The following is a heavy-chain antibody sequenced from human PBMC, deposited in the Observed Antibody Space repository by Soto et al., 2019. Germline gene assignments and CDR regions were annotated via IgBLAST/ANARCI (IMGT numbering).Heavy chain of an antibody. CDR2: IYSGGSA. V-gene: IGHV3-66*01. D-gene: IGHD3-3*01. CDR1: GFTVSSNY. Sequence: GGSLRLSCAASGFTVSSNYMSWVRQAPGKGLEWVSVIYSGGSAYYAESVKGRFNISRENSKKTLHLQMNSLRAEETAVYYCARDEYDFWSGYYYEHYWGQGTLVTVSS. J-gene: IGHJ4*02. CDR3: ARDEYDFWSGYYYEHY.